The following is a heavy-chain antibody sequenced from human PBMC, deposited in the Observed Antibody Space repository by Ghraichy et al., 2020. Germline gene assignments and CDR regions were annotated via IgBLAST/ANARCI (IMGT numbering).Heavy chain of an antibody. V-gene: IGHV4-59*01. CDR2: IHYSGST. CDR3: ARQYSSGWYGSGWFDP. CDR1: GGSISSYY. D-gene: IGHD6-19*01. J-gene: IGHJ5*02. Sequence: SCTVSGGSISSYYWSWIRQPPGKGLEWIGYIHYSGSTNYNPSLTSRITISADTSKNQFSLRLSSVTAADTAVYYCARQYSSGWYGSGWFDPWGQGTLVTVSS.